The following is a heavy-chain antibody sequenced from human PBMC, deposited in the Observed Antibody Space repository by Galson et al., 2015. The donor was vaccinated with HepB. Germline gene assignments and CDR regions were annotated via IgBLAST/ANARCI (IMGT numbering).Heavy chain of an antibody. J-gene: IGHJ3*01. CDR1: GDTFTGYY. CDR2: INPNSGGT. D-gene: IGHD6-13*01. V-gene: IGHV1-2*02. CDR3: ARYSNNWPFDY. Sequence: SVKVSCKASGDTFTGYYTHWVRQAPGQGLEWMGWINPNSGGTNYAQKFQGRVTMTRDTSISTAYMELSRLRSDDTAVYYCARYSNNWPFDYWGQGTMVTVSS.